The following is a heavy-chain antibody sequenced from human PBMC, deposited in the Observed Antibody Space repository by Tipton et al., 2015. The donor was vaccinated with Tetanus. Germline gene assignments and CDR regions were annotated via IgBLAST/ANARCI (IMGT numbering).Heavy chain of an antibody. D-gene: IGHD2-21*01. CDR1: GFSFRDFG. Sequence: SLRLSCAGSGFSFRDFGMNWVRQAPGKGLEWVSYISYSSTSIYYADSVKGRFVVSRDNAKSSLYLQMNTLRDDDTAVYYCARRGEARANWFDSWGQGTLVTVS. CDR3: ARRGEARANWFDS. J-gene: IGHJ5*01. V-gene: IGHV3-48*02. CDR2: ISYSSTSI.